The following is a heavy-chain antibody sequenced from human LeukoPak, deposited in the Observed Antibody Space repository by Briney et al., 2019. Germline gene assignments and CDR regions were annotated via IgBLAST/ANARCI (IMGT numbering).Heavy chain of an antibody. CDR2: IYYSGST. J-gene: IGHJ5*02. V-gene: IGHV4-30-4*08. D-gene: IGHD3-10*01. CDR3: ARTITGYNWFDP. CDR1: GGSISSGDYY. Sequence: SKTLSLTCTVSGGSISSGDYYWSWIRQPPGTGLEWIGYIYYSGSTYYNPSLKSRVTISVDTSKNQFSLKLSSVTAADTAVYYCARTITGYNWFDPWGQGTLVTVSS.